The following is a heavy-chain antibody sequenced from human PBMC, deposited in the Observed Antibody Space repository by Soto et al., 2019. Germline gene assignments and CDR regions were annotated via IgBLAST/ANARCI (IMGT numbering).Heavy chain of an antibody. CDR3: ARKHSLDYIRWGLDP. D-gene: IGHD4-4*01. CDR1: GYPFSDNQ. CDR2: INPKSDDT. J-gene: IGHJ5*02. Sequence: TSVKVSCKASGYPFSDNQIHWLRRAPGQGLEWMGRINPKSDDTNYAQKFQGRVTMTRDTSIDTAYLELTGLTSDDTATYYCARKHSLDYIRWGLDPWGQGTLVTVS. V-gene: IGHV1-2*02.